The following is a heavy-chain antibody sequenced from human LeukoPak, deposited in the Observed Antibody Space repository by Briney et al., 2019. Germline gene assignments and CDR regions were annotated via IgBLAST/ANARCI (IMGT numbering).Heavy chain of an antibody. Sequence: GGSLRLSCAASGSTFSSYSMNWVRQAPGKGLKWVSSISSSSSYIYYADSVKGRFTISRDNAKNSLYLQMNSLRAEDTAVYYCASQEYSSGWGHNWFDPWGQGTLVTVSS. D-gene: IGHD6-19*01. V-gene: IGHV3-21*01. CDR3: ASQEYSSGWGHNWFDP. CDR1: GSTFSSYS. J-gene: IGHJ5*02. CDR2: ISSSSSYI.